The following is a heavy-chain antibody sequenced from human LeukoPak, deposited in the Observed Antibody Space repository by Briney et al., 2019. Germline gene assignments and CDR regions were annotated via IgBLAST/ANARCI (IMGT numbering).Heavy chain of an antibody. J-gene: IGHJ6*03. D-gene: IGHD5-18*01. V-gene: IGHV4-34*01. CDR2: INHSGST. CDR1: GGSFSGYY. CDR3: ARGASKWIQLWHTRNYYYYMDV. Sequence: SETLSLTCAVYGGSFSGYYWSWIRQPPGKGLEWIGEINHSGSTNYNPSLKSRVTISVDTSKNQFSLKLSSVTAADTAVYYCARGASKWIQLWHTRNYYYYMDVWGKGTTVTVSS.